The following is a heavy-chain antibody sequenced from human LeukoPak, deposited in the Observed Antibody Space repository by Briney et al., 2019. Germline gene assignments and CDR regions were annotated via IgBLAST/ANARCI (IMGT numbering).Heavy chain of an antibody. Sequence: GGSLRLSRAASGFTFDDYGMSWVRQAPGKGLEWVSGINWNGGSTGYADSVKGRFTISRDNAKNSLYLQMNSLRAEDTALYYCARDHDQHDAFDIWGQGTMVTVSS. CDR1: GFTFDDYG. J-gene: IGHJ3*02. V-gene: IGHV3-20*04. CDR2: INWNGGST. CDR3: ARDHDQHDAFDI.